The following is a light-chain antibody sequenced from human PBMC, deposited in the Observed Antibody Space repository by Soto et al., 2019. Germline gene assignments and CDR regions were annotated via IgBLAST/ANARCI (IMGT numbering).Light chain of an antibody. Sequence: QSVLTQPRSVSGSPGQAVTFSCTGTSSDVGGSKYVSWYQHHPGKAPKLMIYDVTKRPSGVPDRFSGSKSGNTASLTISGLQAEDEADYYCCSYAGSYTVMFDGGTQLTVL. CDR1: SSDVGGSKY. CDR2: DVT. J-gene: IGLJ3*02. CDR3: CSYAGSYTVM. V-gene: IGLV2-11*01.